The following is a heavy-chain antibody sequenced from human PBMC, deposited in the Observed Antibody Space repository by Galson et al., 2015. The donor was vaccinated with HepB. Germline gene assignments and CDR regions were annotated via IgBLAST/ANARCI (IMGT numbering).Heavy chain of an antibody. V-gene: IGHV1-69*04. J-gene: IGHJ3*02. CDR1: GGTFSSYT. CDR3: ARDRNAIYYDSSGPGMGDAFDI. CDR2: IIPILGIA. Sequence: SVKVSCKASGGTFSSYTISWVRQAPGQGLEWMGRIIPILGIANYAQKFQGRVTITADKSTSTAYMELSSLRSEDTAVYYCARDRNAIYYDSSGPGMGDAFDIWGQGTMVTVSS. D-gene: IGHD3-22*01.